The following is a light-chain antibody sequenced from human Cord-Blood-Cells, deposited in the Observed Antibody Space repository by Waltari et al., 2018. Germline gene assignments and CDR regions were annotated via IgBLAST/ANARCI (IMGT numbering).Light chain of an antibody. CDR2: GAS. V-gene: IGKV3-20*01. CDR1: QSVSSSY. J-gene: IGKJ3*01. Sequence: EIVLTQSPGTLSLSPGERATLSCRASQSVSSSYLAWYQQKPGQAPRLLIYGASSRATGIPERFRGRGFWKDFPLTISRLEPEDFAVYYCQQYGSSPKITFGPGTKVDIK. CDR3: QQYGSSPKIT.